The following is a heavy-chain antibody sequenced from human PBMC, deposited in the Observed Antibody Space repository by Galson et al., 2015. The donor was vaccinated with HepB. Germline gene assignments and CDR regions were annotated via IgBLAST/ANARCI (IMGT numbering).Heavy chain of an antibody. V-gene: IGHV3-74*01. CDR2: INSDGTYI. CDR1: GFTFSNYW. CDR3: ARTREAAAGIFDY. J-gene: IGHJ4*02. Sequence: SLRLSCAASGFTFSNYWMHWVRQAPGKGLVWVSRINSDGTYITYADSVKGRFTISRDNAKNTLYLQMNSPRAEDTALYYCARTREAAAGIFDYWGQGSLVTVSS. D-gene: IGHD6-13*01.